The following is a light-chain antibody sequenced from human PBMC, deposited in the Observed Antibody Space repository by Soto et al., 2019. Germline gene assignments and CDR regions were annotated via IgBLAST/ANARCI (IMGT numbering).Light chain of an antibody. CDR3: CSYAGSSTLDV. CDR1: SSDVGSYNL. J-gene: IGLJ1*01. Sequence: QSVLTQPASVSGSPGQSITISCTGTSSDVGSYNLVSWYQQHPGKAPKLMIYEGSKWPSGVSNRFSGSKSGNTASLTISGLQAEDEADYYCCSYAGSSTLDVFGTGTKLTVL. V-gene: IGLV2-23*01. CDR2: EGS.